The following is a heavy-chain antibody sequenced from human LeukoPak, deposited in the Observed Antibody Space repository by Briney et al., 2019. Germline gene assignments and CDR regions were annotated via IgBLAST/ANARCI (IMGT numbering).Heavy chain of an antibody. CDR3: AKVSPNWRDAIDI. V-gene: IGHV3-23*01. D-gene: IGHD1-20*01. Sequence: PGGSLRLSCAVSGFTFSSYAMSWLRQAPGKGLEWVSAISGSGGYIYYADSVKGRFTISRDNSKNTLYLQMNSLRVEDTAVYYCAKVSPNWRDAIDIWGQGTMVTVSS. J-gene: IGHJ3*02. CDR1: GFTFSSYA. CDR2: ISGSGGYI.